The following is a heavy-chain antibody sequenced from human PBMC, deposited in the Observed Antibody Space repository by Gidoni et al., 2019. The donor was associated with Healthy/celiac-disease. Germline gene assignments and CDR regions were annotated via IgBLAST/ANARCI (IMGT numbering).Heavy chain of an antibody. CDR1: GGTLSSYA. V-gene: IGHV1-69*04. D-gene: IGHD6-6*01. CDR2: IIPILGIA. Sequence: QVQLVQSGAEVKKPGSSVKVSCTASGGTLSSYAISWVRQAPGQGLEWMGRIIPILGIANYAQKFQGRVTITADKSTSTAYMELSSLRSEDTAVYYCARDTAYSSSDWYFDLWGRGTLVTVSS. J-gene: IGHJ2*01. CDR3: ARDTAYSSSDWYFDL.